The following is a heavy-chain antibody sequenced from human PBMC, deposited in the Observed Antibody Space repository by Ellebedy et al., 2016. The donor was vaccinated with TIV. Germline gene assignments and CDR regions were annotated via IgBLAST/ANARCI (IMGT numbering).Heavy chain of an antibody. V-gene: IGHV4-34*01. J-gene: IGHJ4*02. CDR1: GGSISSYY. D-gene: IGHD5-12*01. Sequence: MPSETLSLTCSVSGGSISSYYWTWIRQTPGKGLEWIGEFNLGGTTNYNPSLKSRVTISVDTSKNQFSLKVNSVTAADTAIYYCASHRGFYSGWSFDYWGQGTLITVSS. CDR2: FNLGGTT. CDR3: ASHRGFYSGWSFDY.